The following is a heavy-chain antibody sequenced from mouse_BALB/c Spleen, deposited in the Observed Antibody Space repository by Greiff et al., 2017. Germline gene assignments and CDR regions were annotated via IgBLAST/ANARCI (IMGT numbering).Heavy chain of an antibody. D-gene: IGHD4-1*02. V-gene: IGHV5-6-3*01. J-gene: IGHJ1*01. CDR2: INSNGGST. CDR3: ARATGTYFDV. Sequence: EVQLVESGGGLVQPGGSLKLSCAASGFTFSSYGMSWVRQTPDKRLELVATINSNGGSTYYPDSVKGRFTISRDNAKNTLYLQMSSLKSEDTAMYYCARATGTYFDVWGAGTTVTVSS. CDR1: GFTFSSYG.